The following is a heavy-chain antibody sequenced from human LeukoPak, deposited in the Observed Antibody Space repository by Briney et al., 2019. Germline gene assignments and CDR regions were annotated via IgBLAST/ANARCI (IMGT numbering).Heavy chain of an antibody. D-gene: IGHD6-13*01. CDR2: ISAYNGNT. J-gene: IGHJ5*02. Sequence: ASVKVSCKASGGTFSSYAISWVRQAPGQGLEWMGWISAYNGNTNYAQKLQGRVTMTTDTSTSTAYMELRSLRSEDTAVYYCARDGRKSPYSSSWYYPWGQGTLVTVSS. CDR3: ARDGRKSPYSSSWYYP. V-gene: IGHV1-18*01. CDR1: GGTFSSYA.